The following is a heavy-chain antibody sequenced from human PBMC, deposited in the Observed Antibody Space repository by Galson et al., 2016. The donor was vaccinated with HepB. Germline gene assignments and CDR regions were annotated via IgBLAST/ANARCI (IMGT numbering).Heavy chain of an antibody. CDR3: VRDRHYYGSGTMPWFDP. V-gene: IGHV3-21*01. Sequence: SLRLSCAASGISVSNNDMSWVRQDPGKGLEWVSSISSSSTYIYYADSVKGRFTISRDNAKNSLYLQMNSLRAEDTAVYYCVRDRHYYGSGTMPWFDPWGQGTLVTVSS. J-gene: IGHJ5*02. CDR2: ISSSSTYI. D-gene: IGHD3-10*01. CDR1: GISVSNND.